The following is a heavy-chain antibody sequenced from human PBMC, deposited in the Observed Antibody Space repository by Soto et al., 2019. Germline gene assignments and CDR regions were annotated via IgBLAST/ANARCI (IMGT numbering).Heavy chain of an antibody. D-gene: IGHD1-26*01. CDR3: ARAKWELPDFDY. Sequence: PGGSLRLSCAASGFTFSDYYMSWIRQAPGKGLEWVSYISSSSSYTNYADSVKGRFTISRDNAKNSLYLQMNSLRAEDTAVYYCARAKWELPDFDYWGQGTLVTVSS. J-gene: IGHJ4*02. V-gene: IGHV3-11*05. CDR2: ISSSSSYT. CDR1: GFTFSDYY.